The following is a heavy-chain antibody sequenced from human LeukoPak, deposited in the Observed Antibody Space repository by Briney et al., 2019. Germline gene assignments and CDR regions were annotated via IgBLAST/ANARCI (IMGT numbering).Heavy chain of an antibody. CDR2: ISSSSSYI. Sequence: GGSLRLSCAASGFTFSSYSMNWVRQAPGKGLEWVSSISSSSSYIYYADSVKGRFTISRDNAKNSLYLQMNSLRAEDTAVYYCARSYYYDSSGYYYVTAFDYWGQGTLVTVSS. CDR1: GFTFSSYS. V-gene: IGHV3-21*01. J-gene: IGHJ4*02. CDR3: ARSYYYDSSGYYYVTAFDY. D-gene: IGHD3-22*01.